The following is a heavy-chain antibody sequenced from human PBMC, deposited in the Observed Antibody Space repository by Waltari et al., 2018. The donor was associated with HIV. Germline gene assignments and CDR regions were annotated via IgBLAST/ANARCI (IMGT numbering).Heavy chain of an antibody. D-gene: IGHD6-13*01. CDR1: GYPFTSDI. CDR3: AKWGIRYSSSWYYFDS. CDR2: INTGKGNT. J-gene: IGHJ4*02. V-gene: IGHV1-3*04. Sequence: QVHLVQSGAEVKRPAASLTLSSTASGYPFTSDIIPWLRQGPVPRPEWMGWINTGKGNTKFSQSVQDRITLTTDTSASTVYMELNSLRSEDTALYYCAKWGIRYSSSWYYFDSWGQGTQVTVSS.